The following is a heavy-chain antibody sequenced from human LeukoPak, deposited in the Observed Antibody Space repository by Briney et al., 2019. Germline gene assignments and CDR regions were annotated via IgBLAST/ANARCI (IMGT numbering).Heavy chain of an antibody. CDR2: ISYDGSNK. Sequence: GRSLRLSCAASGFTFSSYGMHWVRQAPGKGLEWVAVISYDGSNKYYADSVKGRFTISRDNAQNSLYLEMNSLRVEDTAVYYCLGAFDFWGQGTMVTVSS. J-gene: IGHJ3*01. V-gene: IGHV3-30*03. CDR1: GFTFSSYG. CDR3: LGAFDF.